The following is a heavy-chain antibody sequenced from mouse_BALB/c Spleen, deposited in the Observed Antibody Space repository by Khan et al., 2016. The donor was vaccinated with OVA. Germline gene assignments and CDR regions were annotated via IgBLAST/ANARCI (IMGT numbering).Heavy chain of an antibody. Sequence: EVELVESGGGLVQPGGSLKLSCAASGFTFSNYAMSWVRQTPEKRLEWVASISSGGTTYCPDFVKGRFTISRDYAWSFLYLLMCSLRSEDTAMYYCARDYWFTYWGQGTLVTVSA. CDR3: ARDYWFTY. CDR1: GFTFSNYA. J-gene: IGHJ3*01. CDR2: ISSGGTT. V-gene: IGHV5-6-5*01.